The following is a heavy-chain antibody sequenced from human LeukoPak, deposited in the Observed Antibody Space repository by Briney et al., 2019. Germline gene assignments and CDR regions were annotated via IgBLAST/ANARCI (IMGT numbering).Heavy chain of an antibody. D-gene: IGHD5-24*01. CDR3: ARVKGWPPGWFDP. V-gene: IGHV4-38-2*02. Sequence: SETLSLTCTVSGYSISSGYYWGWIRQPPGKGLEWIGSIYHSGSTYYNPSLKSRVTISVDTSKNQFSLKLSSVTAADTAVYYCARVKGWPPGWFDPRGQGTLVTVSS. CDR2: IYHSGST. J-gene: IGHJ5*02. CDR1: GYSISSGYY.